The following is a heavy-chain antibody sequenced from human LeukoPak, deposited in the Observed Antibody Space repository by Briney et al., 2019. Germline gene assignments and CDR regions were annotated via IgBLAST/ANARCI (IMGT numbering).Heavy chain of an antibody. CDR2: HYYGGST. CDR3: SRHRAGYHIDW. Sequence: SETLSLTFTVSGGSINSSGYYWGCIRQHPGKGLVWGGSHYYGGSTYYNPSLSSRVTISVDTSKNQFSLRLNSVTAADTAVYYCSRHRAGYHIDWWGQGPLVTVSS. J-gene: IGHJ4*02. CDR1: GGSINSSGYY. V-gene: IGHV4-39*01. D-gene: IGHD3-9*01.